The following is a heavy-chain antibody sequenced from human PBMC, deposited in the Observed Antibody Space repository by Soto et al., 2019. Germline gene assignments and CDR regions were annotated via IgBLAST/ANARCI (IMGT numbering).Heavy chain of an antibody. J-gene: IGHJ6*02. CDR2: IYTSGST. D-gene: IGHD2-15*01. Sequence: PSETLSLTCTVSGGSISGYYWSWIRQPAGKGLEWIGRIYTSGSTNYNPSLKSRVTMSVDTSKNQFSLKLSSVTAADTAVYYCARDSQYCSGGSCYNYYYYGMDVWGQGTTVTVSS. V-gene: IGHV4-4*07. CDR1: GGSISGYY. CDR3: ARDSQYCSGGSCYNYYYYGMDV.